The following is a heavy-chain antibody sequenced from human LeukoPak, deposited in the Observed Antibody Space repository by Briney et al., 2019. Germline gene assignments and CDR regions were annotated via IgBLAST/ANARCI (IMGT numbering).Heavy chain of an antibody. Sequence: ASVKVSCKASGGTFSSYPTSWVRQAPGQGLEWMGGIIPIFGRTNYAQKFQGRVTITADESTSTAYMELSSLRSDDAAVYYCARGGCGSCYRPSDASDIWGQGTMVTVSS. CDR1: GGTFSSYP. CDR3: ARGGCGSCYRPSDASDI. V-gene: IGHV1-69*13. D-gene: IGHD2-15*01. J-gene: IGHJ3*02. CDR2: IIPIFGRT.